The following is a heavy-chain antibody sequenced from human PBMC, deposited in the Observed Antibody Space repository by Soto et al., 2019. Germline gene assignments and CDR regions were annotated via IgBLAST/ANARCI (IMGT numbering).Heavy chain of an antibody. Sequence: PSETLSLTCTVSGGSISSSSYYWGWIRQPPGKGLEWIGSIYYSGSTYYNPSLKSRVTISVDTSKNQFSLKLSSVTAADTAVYYCARLRSSWYYFDYWGEGTLVTVSS. CDR1: GGSISSSSYY. CDR3: ARLRSSWYYFDY. CDR2: IYYSGST. D-gene: IGHD6-13*01. V-gene: IGHV4-39*01. J-gene: IGHJ4*02.